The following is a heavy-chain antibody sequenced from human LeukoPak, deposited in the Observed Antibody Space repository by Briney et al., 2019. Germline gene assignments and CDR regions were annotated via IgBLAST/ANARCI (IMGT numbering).Heavy chain of an antibody. CDR2: ISGSGGST. V-gene: IGHV3-23*01. D-gene: IGHD2-21*02. Sequence: GGSLRLSCAASGFTFSSYAMSWVRQAPGKGLEWVSAISGSGGSTYYADSVKGRFTISRDNSKNTLYLQMNSLRADDTAVYYCAKDPASNCGGDCYLASWGQGTLVTVSS. CDR1: GFTFSSYA. J-gene: IGHJ5*02. CDR3: AKDPASNCGGDCYLAS.